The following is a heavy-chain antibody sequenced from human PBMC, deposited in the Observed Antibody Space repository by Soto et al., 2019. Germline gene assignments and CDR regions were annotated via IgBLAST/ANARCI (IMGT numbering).Heavy chain of an antibody. CDR2: ISGSGGST. D-gene: IGHD6-25*01. J-gene: IGHJ4*02. CDR3: AKTIGYSSGLVPDRIDY. V-gene: IGHV3-23*01. Sequence: GGSLRLSCAASGFTFSSYAMSWVRQAPGKGLEWVSAISGSGGSTYYADSVKGRFTISRDNSKNTLYLQMNSLRAEDTAVYYCAKTIGYSSGLVPDRIDYWGRGTLVTGSS. CDR1: GFTFSSYA.